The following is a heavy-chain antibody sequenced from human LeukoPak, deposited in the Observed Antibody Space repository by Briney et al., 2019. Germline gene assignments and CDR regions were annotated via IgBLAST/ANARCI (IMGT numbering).Heavy chain of an antibody. V-gene: IGHV4-39*01. CDR1: GGSISSSSFY. Sequence: PSETLSLTCTVSGGSISSSSFYWGWIRQTPGKGLEWIGSVYYSGSIYYNPSLESRVTLSADTSKNRFSLRLSSVTAADTAVYYCVRQLPYDSIWGSYRYYFDYWGQGTLVTVSS. D-gene: IGHD3-16*02. CDR2: VYYSGSI. CDR3: VRQLPYDSIWGSYRYYFDY. J-gene: IGHJ4*02.